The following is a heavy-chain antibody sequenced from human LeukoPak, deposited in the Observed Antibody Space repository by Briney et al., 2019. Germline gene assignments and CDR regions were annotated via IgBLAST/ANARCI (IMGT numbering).Heavy chain of an antibody. CDR2: INPNSGGT. CDR3: ASLAVTTDAFDI. Sequence: ASVKVSCKASGYTFTGYYMHWVRQAPGQGLEWTGWINPNSGGTNYAQKFQGRVTMTRDTSISTAYMELSRLRSDDTAVYYCASLAVTTDAFDIWGQGTMVTVSS. V-gene: IGHV1-2*02. J-gene: IGHJ3*02. D-gene: IGHD4-17*01. CDR1: GYTFTGYY.